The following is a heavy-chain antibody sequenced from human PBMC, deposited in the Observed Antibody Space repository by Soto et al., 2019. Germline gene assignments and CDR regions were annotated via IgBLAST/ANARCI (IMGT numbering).Heavy chain of an antibody. CDR1: GFTFNNAW. J-gene: IGHJ4*02. V-gene: IGHV3-15*07. Sequence: PGGSLRLSCAASGFTFNNAWMNWVRQAPGKGLEWVGLIKSKTDGGTTDYAAPVKGRFTISRDDSKNTLYLQMNSLKTEDTAVYYCITDVNYYTSSGYYYFDYWGQGTLVTVSS. CDR3: ITDVNYYTSSGYYYFDY. D-gene: IGHD3-22*01. CDR2: IKSKTDGGTT.